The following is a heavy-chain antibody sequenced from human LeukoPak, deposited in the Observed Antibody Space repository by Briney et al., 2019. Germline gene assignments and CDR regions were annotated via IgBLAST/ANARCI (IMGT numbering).Heavy chain of an antibody. CDR2: IYYSGST. V-gene: IGHV4-39*01. Sequence: PSETLSLTCTVSGGSISNNNYYWGWIRQPPGKALEWIGSIYYSGSTLHNPSLMSRVTMSVDTSKNQFTLKLSSVTAADTAVYYCATHGGDGPGSSNFDYWRQRTLVTVSS. J-gene: IGHJ4*02. CDR1: GGSISNNNYY. D-gene: IGHD3-10*01. CDR3: ATHGGDGPGSSNFDY.